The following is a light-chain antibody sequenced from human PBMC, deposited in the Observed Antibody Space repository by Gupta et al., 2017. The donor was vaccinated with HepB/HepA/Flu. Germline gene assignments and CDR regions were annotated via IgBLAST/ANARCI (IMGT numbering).Light chain of an antibody. Sequence: DIQMTQSPSSLSASVGDRVTTTCRASQNIKTSLNWYQQKPGKAPKLLIYVASNLQSGGPSRFSGSGSGTDFTLAISPLQPEEFATSYWRSRYTFGQGTTLEI. CDR3: RSRYT. V-gene: IGKV1-39*01. CDR1: QNIKTS. CDR2: VAS. J-gene: IGKJ2*01.